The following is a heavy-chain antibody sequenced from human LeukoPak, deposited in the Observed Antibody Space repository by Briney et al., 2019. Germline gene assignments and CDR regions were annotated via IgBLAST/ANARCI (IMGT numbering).Heavy chain of an antibody. V-gene: IGHV4-34*01. CDR1: GGSFSGYY. J-gene: IGHJ6*02. D-gene: IGHD3-10*01. CDR2: INHSGST. CDR3: ARGRLWFGELLYRYYYYGMDV. Sequence: PSETLSLTCAVYGGSFSGYYWSWIRQPPGKGLEWIGEINHSGSTNYNPSLKSRVTISVDTSKNQFSLKLSSVTAADTAVYYCARGRLWFGELLYRYYYYGMDVWGQGTTVTVSS.